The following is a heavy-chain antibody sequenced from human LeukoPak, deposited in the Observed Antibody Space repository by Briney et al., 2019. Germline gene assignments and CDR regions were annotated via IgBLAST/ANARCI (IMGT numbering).Heavy chain of an antibody. D-gene: IGHD4-23*01. Sequence: GGSLRLSCAASGFTFSSYSMNWVRQAPGKGLEWVSFISSSGTYIYYADSMKGRFTISRDNAKNSLYLQMNSLRAEDTAVFYCARNGGNSDSDYWGQGTLVTVSS. V-gene: IGHV3-21*01. CDR3: ARNGGNSDSDY. CDR1: GFTFSSYS. CDR2: ISSSGTYI. J-gene: IGHJ4*02.